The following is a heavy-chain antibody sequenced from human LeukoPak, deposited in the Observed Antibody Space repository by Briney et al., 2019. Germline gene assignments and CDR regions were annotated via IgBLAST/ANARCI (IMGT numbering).Heavy chain of an antibody. V-gene: IGHV1-18*01. J-gene: IGHJ5*02. CDR1: GYTFTSYG. CDR3: AREGPGNWFDP. CDR2: ISAYNGNT. Sequence: ASVTVSCKASGYTFTSYGISWVREAPGQGHEWMGWISAYNGNTNYAQKLQGRVTMTTDTSASTAYMELSSLSSEDTAVYYCAREGPGNWFDPWGQGTLVTVSS.